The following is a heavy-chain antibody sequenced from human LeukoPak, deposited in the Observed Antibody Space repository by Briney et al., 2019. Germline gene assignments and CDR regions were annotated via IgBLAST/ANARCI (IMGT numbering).Heavy chain of an antibody. V-gene: IGHV3-11*01. CDR3: AKDLIASGIRYFDY. D-gene: IGHD3-10*01. Sequence: GGSLRLSCAASGFTFSDYYMSWIRQAPGKGLEWVSYISSSGSTIYYADSVKGRFTISRDNAKNSLYLQMNSLRAEDTAVYYCAKDLIASGIRYFDYWGQGTLVTVSS. CDR1: GFTFSDYY. J-gene: IGHJ4*02. CDR2: ISSSGSTI.